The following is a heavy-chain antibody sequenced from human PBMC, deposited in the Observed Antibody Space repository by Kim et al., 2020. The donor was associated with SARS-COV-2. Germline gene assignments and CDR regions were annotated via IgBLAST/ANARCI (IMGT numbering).Heavy chain of an antibody. J-gene: IGHJ4*02. V-gene: IGHV1-46*01. D-gene: IGHD4-17*01. Sequence: AQKFQGRVTMTRDTSTSTVYMELSSLRSEDTAVYYCAREKTTVVTPGFDYWGQGTLVTVSS. CDR3: AREKTTVVTPGFDY.